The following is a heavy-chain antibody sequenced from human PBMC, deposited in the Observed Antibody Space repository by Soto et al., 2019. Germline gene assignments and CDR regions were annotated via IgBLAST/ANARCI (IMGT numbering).Heavy chain of an antibody. CDR2: IYYSGST. CDR3: AREAPGGMYYYDSSGYYWFDY. D-gene: IGHD3-22*01. Sequence: PSETLSLTGTVSCGSISSGGYYWSWIRQHPGRGLEWIGYIYYSGSTYYNPSLKSRVTISVDTSKNQFSLKLSSVTAADTAVYYCAREAPGGMYYYDSSGYYWFDYWGQGTLVTVSS. J-gene: IGHJ4*02. V-gene: IGHV4-31*03. CDR1: CGSISSGGYY.